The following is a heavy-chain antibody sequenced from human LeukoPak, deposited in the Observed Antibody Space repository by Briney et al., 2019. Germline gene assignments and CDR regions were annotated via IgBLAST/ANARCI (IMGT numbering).Heavy chain of an antibody. V-gene: IGHV3-74*01. CDR2: INNDGSST. CDR1: GFTFSSYW. Sequence: GGSLRLSCGASGFTFSSYWMHWVRQAPGKGLVWVSRINNDGSSTSYADSVQGRFTISRDNAKNTLYLQMNSLRAEDTAVYYCARDFVIGVVITPSLDYWGQGTLVTVSS. CDR3: ARDFVIGVVITPSLDY. D-gene: IGHD3-3*01. J-gene: IGHJ4*02.